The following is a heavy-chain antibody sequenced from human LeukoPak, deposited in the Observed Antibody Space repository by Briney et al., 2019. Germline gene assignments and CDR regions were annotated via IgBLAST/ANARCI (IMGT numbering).Heavy chain of an antibody. CDR3: AKFRAQTYYDFWSGYYDY. Sequence: GGSLRLSCAASGFTFSSYWMHWVRQAPGKGLVWVSRINSDGSSTSYADSVKGRFTISRDNSKNTLYLQMNSLRAEDTAVYYCAKFRAQTYYDFWSGYYDYWGQGTLVTVSS. D-gene: IGHD3-3*01. CDR1: GFTFSSYW. V-gene: IGHV3-74*01. J-gene: IGHJ4*02. CDR2: INSDGSST.